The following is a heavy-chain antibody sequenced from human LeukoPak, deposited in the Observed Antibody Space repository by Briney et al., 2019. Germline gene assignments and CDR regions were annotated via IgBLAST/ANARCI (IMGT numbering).Heavy chain of an antibody. J-gene: IGHJ4*02. CDR1: GYTLTELS. D-gene: IGHD3-22*01. Sequence: ASVKVSCKVSGYTLTELSMHWVRQAPGKGLEWMGGFDPEDGETIYAQKFQGRVTMTEDTSRDTAYMELSSLRSEDTAVYYCATGGYYYDRSGQNFDYWGQGTLVTVSS. V-gene: IGHV1-24*01. CDR2: FDPEDGET. CDR3: ATGGYYYDRSGQNFDY.